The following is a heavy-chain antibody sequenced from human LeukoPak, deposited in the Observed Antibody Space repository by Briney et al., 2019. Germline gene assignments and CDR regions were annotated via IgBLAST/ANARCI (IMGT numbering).Heavy chain of an antibody. V-gene: IGHV3-74*01. Sequence: GGSLRLSCAASGFTFSSYGMHWVRQAPGKGLVWVSRITSDGSSTNYADSVKGRFTISRDNAKDTLYLQMNSLRVEDTAVYYCARDLDTRNSYEFAYWGQGTLVTVSS. CDR2: ITSDGSST. D-gene: IGHD5-18*01. CDR1: GFTFSSYG. J-gene: IGHJ4*02. CDR3: ARDLDTRNSYEFAY.